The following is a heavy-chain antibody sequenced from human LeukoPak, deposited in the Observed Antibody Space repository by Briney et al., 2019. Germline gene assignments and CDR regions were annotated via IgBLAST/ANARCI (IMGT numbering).Heavy chain of an antibody. CDR1: AGSISSGDYY. D-gene: IGHD1-20*01. CDR3: ARGRYNWNRTPFDY. CDR2: TNHSGST. V-gene: IGHV4-39*07. Sequence: SETLSLTCTVSAGSISSGDYYWNWIRQHPGKGLEWIGETNHSGSTNYNPSLKSRVTISVDTSKNQFSLKLSSVTAADTAVYYCARGRYNWNRTPFDYWGQGTLVTVSS. J-gene: IGHJ4*02.